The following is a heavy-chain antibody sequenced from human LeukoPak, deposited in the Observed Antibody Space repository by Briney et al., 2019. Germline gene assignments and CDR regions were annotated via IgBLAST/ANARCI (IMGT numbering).Heavy chain of an antibody. CDR3: ARDLQPPQSVTYESYGMDV. CDR2: INPSGGST. Sequence: ASVNVSFKASGYTFTSYYMHWVRQAPGQGLEWMGIINPSGGSTSYAQKFQGRVTMTRDTSTSTVYMELSSLRSEDTAVYYCARDLQPPQSVTYESYGMDVWGQGTTVTVSS. D-gene: IGHD4-17*01. J-gene: IGHJ6*02. V-gene: IGHV1-46*01. CDR1: GYTFTSYY.